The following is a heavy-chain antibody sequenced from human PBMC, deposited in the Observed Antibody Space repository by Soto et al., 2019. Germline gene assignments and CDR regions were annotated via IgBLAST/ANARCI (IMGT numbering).Heavy chain of an antibody. CDR3: ARETRDTSGWFDY. V-gene: IGHV3-53*01. D-gene: IGHD6-19*01. CDR2: IYSGGST. CDR1: GFIVSNNY. J-gene: IGHJ4*02. Sequence: EVQLVESGGGLIQPGGSLRLSCAASGFIVSNNYISWVRQPPGKGLEWVSVIYSGGSTYYADSVKGRFTISRDNSKNMVYFQMNSLRAEDTAVYYCARETRDTSGWFDYWGQGTLVTVSS.